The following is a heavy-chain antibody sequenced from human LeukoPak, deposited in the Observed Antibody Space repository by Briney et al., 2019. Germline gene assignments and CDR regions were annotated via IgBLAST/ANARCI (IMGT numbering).Heavy chain of an antibody. D-gene: IGHD3-22*01. V-gene: IGHV3-21*04. CDR2: ISSSSSYI. J-gene: IGHJ4*02. CDR1: GFTFSSYS. CDR3: ARARPDYYDSSGDFDY. Sequence: GGSLRLSCAASGFTFSSYSMNWVRQAPGKGLEWVSSISSSSSYIYYADSVKGRFTISRDNAKNSLYLQMNSLRSEDTAVYYCARARPDYYDSSGDFDYWGQGTLVTVSS.